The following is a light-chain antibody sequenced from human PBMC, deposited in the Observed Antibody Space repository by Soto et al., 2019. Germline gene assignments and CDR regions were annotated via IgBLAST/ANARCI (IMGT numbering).Light chain of an antibody. J-gene: IGLJ1*01. Sequence: QSVLTQPASVSGSPGQSIAISCTGTSSDVGGYSYVSWYQQRPGKAPKLVISDVSNRPSGVSDRFSGSKSGNTASLTISGLQTEDEADYYCASYTTSSTYVFGTGTKLTVL. CDR2: DVS. CDR3: ASYTTSSTYV. CDR1: SSDVGGYSY. V-gene: IGLV2-14*01.